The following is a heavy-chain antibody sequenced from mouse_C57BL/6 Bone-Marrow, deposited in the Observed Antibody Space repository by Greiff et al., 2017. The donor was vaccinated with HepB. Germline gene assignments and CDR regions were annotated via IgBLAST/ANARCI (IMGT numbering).Heavy chain of an antibody. Sequence: EVQLQQSGPELVKPGASVKISCKASGYSFTDYNMNWVKQRNGKSLEWIGVIYPNYGTTSYNQKFKGKATLTVDQSSSTACMQLNSLTSEDSAVYYCASKIYYSYYFDYWGQGTTLTVSS. CDR1: GYSFTDYN. D-gene: IGHD1-1*01. V-gene: IGHV1-39*01. CDR3: ASKIYYSYYFDY. CDR2: IYPNYGTT. J-gene: IGHJ2*01.